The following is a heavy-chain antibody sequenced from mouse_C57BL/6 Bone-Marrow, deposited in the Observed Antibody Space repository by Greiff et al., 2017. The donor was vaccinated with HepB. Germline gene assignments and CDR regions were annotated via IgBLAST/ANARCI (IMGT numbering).Heavy chain of an antibody. D-gene: IGHD1-1*01. Sequence: VQLQQSGPELVKPGASVKISCKASGYSFTGYYMNWVKQSPEKSLEWIGEINPSTGGTTYNQKFKAKATLTVDKSSSTAYMQLNSLTAEDAAVYYCARSEYYGSSYGGYWYFDVWGTGTTVTVSS. CDR3: ARSEYYGSSYGGYWYFDV. J-gene: IGHJ1*03. V-gene: IGHV1-42*01. CDR1: GYSFTGYY. CDR2: INPSTGGT.